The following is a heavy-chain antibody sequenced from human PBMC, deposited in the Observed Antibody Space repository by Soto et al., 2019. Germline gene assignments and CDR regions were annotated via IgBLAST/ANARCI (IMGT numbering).Heavy chain of an antibody. CDR3: ARAYYYDSSGYYRLGYGMDV. J-gene: IGHJ6*02. D-gene: IGHD3-22*01. V-gene: IGHV1-69*13. CDR2: IIPIFGTA. Sequence: SVKVSCKASGGTFCSYAISWVRQAPGQGLEWMGGIIPIFGTANYAQKFQGRVTITADESTSTAYMELSSLRSEDTAVYYCARAYYYDSSGYYRLGYGMDVWGQGTAVTVS. CDR1: GGTFCSYA.